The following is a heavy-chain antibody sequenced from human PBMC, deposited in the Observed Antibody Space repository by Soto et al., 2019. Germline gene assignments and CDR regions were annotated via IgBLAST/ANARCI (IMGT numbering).Heavy chain of an antibody. J-gene: IGHJ3*02. CDR2: IYPGDSDT. Sequence: GDSLKISCKGSGYSFTSYWIGWVRQMPGKGLEWMGIIYPGDSDTRYSPSFQGQVTISADKSISTAYLQWSSLKASDTAMYYCARRLNQGIAAAGNAFDIWGQGTMVTVSS. CDR3: ARRLNQGIAAAGNAFDI. V-gene: IGHV5-51*01. CDR1: GYSFTSYW. D-gene: IGHD6-13*01.